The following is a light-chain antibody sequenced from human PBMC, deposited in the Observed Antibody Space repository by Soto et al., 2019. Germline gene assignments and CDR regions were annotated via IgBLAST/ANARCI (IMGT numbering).Light chain of an antibody. CDR2: PNN. V-gene: IGLV1-44*01. J-gene: IGLJ2*01. CDR3: AVWDDSLNGLV. CDR1: SSNIGGKT. Sequence: QSVLTQPPSASGTPGQRVTISCSGASSNIGGKTVNWYKYLPGTAPKLLTWPNNQRPSGVPDRFSGSKSGTSASLAISGLQSEDEADYYCAVWDDSLNGLVFGGGTKLTVL.